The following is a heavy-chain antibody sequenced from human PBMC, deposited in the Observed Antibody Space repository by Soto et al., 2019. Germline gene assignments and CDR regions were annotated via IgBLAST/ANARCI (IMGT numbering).Heavy chain of an antibody. J-gene: IGHJ4*02. D-gene: IGHD3-3*01. V-gene: IGHV3-48*01. CDR3: ARDQHRGLFGVVMGGLDY. CDR1: GFTFSSYS. Sequence: GGSLRLSCAASGFTFSSYSMNWVRQAPGKGLEWVSYISSSSSTIYYADSVKGRFTISRDNAKNSLYLQMNSLRAEDTAVYYCARDQHRGLFGVVMGGLDYWGQGTLVTVSS. CDR2: ISSSSSTI.